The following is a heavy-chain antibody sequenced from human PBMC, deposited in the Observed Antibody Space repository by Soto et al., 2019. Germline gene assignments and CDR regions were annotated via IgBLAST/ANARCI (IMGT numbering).Heavy chain of an antibody. Sequence: SETLSLTCTVSDGSISTYFCNWIRQPAGKGLEWIGRIDNSGNTNYNPSPKSRVTMSADTSRNQFSLKLNSVTAADTAVYYCARGGQDFWSGPFDYWGQGALVTVSS. CDR3: ARGGQDFWSGPFDY. CDR1: DGSISTYF. D-gene: IGHD3-3*01. CDR2: IDNSGNT. J-gene: IGHJ4*02. V-gene: IGHV4-4*07.